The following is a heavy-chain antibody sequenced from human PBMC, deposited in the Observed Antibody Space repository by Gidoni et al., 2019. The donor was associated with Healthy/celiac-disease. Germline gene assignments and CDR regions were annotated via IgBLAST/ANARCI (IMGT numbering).Heavy chain of an antibody. D-gene: IGHD3-22*01. CDR3: ASHDYYDSSGYYWVY. CDR1: GGSFSGYY. V-gene: IGHV4-34*01. CDR2: INHSGST. Sequence: QVQLQHWGAGLLKPSETLSLTCAVYGGSFSGYYWRWIRQPPGKGLEWIGEINHSGSTNYNPSLKSRVTISVDTSKNQFSLKLSSVTAADTAVYYCASHDYYDSSGYYWVYWGQGTLVTVSS. J-gene: IGHJ4*02.